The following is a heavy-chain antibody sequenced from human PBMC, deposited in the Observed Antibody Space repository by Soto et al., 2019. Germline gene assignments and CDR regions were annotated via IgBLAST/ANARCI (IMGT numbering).Heavy chain of an antibody. V-gene: IGHV3-66*01. Sequence: EVQLVESGGGLVQPGGSLRLSCAASGFTVSSNYMSWVRQAPGKGLEWVSVIYSGGSTYYADSVKGRFTISRDNSKNTLYLQMNSLRAEDTAVYYCARGGTLGWLLYNDAFDIWGQGTMVTVSS. D-gene: IGHD3-3*01. CDR3: ARGGTLGWLLYNDAFDI. CDR2: IYSGGST. J-gene: IGHJ3*02. CDR1: GFTVSSNY.